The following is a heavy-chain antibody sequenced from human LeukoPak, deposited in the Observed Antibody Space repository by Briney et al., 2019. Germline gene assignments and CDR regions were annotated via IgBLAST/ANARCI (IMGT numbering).Heavy chain of an antibody. J-gene: IGHJ1*01. V-gene: IGHV4-39*01. D-gene: IGHD2-2*01. Sequence: SETLSLTCTVSGGSISSSSYHWGWIRQPPGKGLEWIGSIYYSGSTYYNPSLKSRVTISVDTSKNQFSLKLSSVTAADTAVYYCARHADIVVVPAAKYFQHWGQGTLVTVSS. CDR3: ARHADIVVVPAAKYFQH. CDR1: GGSISSSSYH. CDR2: IYYSGST.